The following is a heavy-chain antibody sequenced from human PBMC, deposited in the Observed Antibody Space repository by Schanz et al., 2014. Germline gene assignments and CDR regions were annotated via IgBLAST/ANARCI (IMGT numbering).Heavy chain of an antibody. Sequence: EMQLLESGGGLAQPGGSLRLSCAASGFTFSIYAMHWVRQAPGKGLEYVLAISHDGYSTYYADSVKGRFTISRDNSKNTLYLQMSSLTTEDTAVYYCARGGPAYYFDDWGQGTLVTVSS. CDR3: ARGGPAYYFDD. V-gene: IGHV3-64D*06. J-gene: IGHJ4*02. CDR2: ISHDGYST. CDR1: GFTFSIYA.